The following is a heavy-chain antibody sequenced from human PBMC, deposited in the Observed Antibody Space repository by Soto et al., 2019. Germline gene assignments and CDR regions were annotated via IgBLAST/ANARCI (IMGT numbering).Heavy chain of an antibody. V-gene: IGHV1-69*01. CDR3: ARGLGSSSESCYVDL. D-gene: IGHD6-13*01. CDR2: VIPIFSTA. CDR1: GGSFSSYA. Sequence: GASVNVSFKASGGSFSSYAFSWVRQAPGRGLELLGGVIPIFSTANYAQKFQDRVSITADESTSEAYMDLSSLRSEDTAVYYCARGLGSSSESCYVDLLGHFTLVTVSS. J-gene: IGHJ2*01.